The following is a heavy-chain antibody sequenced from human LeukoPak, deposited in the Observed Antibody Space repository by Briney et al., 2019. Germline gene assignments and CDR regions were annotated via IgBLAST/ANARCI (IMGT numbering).Heavy chain of an antibody. V-gene: IGHV3-48*01. CDR3: AKDRNSGSYYLWAY. D-gene: IGHD1-26*01. J-gene: IGHJ4*02. CDR1: GFTFSVYA. CDR2: INSESTDI. Sequence: GGSLRLSCAASGFTFSVYAMNWVRQAPGKGLEWVSYINSESTDILYAGSVKGRFTISRDNSKNTLYLQMNSLRAEDTAVYYCAKDRNSGSYYLWAYWGQGTLVTVSS.